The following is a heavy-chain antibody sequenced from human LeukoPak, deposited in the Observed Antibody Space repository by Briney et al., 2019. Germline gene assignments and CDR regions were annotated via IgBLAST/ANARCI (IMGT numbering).Heavy chain of an antibody. CDR2: IYYSGST. Sequence: PSETLSLTCTVSGCSISSSSDYWGWICQPPGKGLDWIWSIYYSGSTYYNPALRSRGSISVDTSKNQFSLKLSSVTAADTAVYYCARGTGDRPGSLDSWGEGTLVTVSS. CDR3: ARGTGDRPGSLDS. V-gene: IGHV4-39*07. D-gene: IGHD1-14*01. J-gene: IGHJ5*01. CDR1: GCSISSSSDY.